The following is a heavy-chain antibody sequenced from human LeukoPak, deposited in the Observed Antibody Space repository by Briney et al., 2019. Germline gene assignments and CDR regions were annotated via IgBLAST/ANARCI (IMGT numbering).Heavy chain of an antibody. CDR1: GFTFSNYA. CDR3: AKALEMYSSGWAPFDN. D-gene: IGHD6-19*01. J-gene: IGHJ4*02. Sequence: GGSLRLSCTASGFTFSNYAMSWVRQAPGKGLEWVAFIRYDGSNKYYADSVKGRFTISRDNSKNTLYLQMNSLRAEDTAVYYCAKALEMYSSGWAPFDNWGQGTLVTVSS. V-gene: IGHV3-30*02. CDR2: IRYDGSNK.